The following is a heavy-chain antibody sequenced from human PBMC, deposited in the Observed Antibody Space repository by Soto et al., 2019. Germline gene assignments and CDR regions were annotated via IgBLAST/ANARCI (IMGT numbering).Heavy chain of an antibody. CDR2: ISGSGGST. CDR3: ANSCSGGSCYFSI. V-gene: IGHV3-23*01. Sequence: PGGSLRLSCAASGFTFSTFWMHWVRQAPGKGLEWVSAISGSGGSTYYADSVKGRFTISRDNSKNTLYLQMNSLRAEDTAVYYCANSCSGGSCYFSIWGQGTMVTVSS. D-gene: IGHD2-15*01. J-gene: IGHJ3*02. CDR1: GFTFSTFW.